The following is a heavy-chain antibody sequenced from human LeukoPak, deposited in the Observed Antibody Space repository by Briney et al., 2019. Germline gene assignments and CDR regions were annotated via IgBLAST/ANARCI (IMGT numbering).Heavy chain of an antibody. D-gene: IGHD3-10*01. J-gene: IGHJ4*02. CDR3: GRKINYGSGSYTDY. Sequence: ASVKVSCKASGYTFTSYGISWVRQAPGQGLEWMGWISAYNGNTNYAQKLQGRVTMTTDTSTSTAYMELRSLRSDDTAVYYGGRKINYGSGSYTDYWGQGTLVTVSS. CDR2: ISAYNGNT. V-gene: IGHV1-18*01. CDR1: GYTFTSYG.